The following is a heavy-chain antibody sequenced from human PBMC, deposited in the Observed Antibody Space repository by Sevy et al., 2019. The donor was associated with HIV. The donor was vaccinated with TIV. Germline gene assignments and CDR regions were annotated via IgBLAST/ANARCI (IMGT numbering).Heavy chain of an antibody. D-gene: IGHD5-12*01. CDR2: ISYDGSNK. J-gene: IGHJ4*02. CDR3: AREYSRGYSRYGYFDY. CDR1: GFTFSSYA. V-gene: IGHV3-30-3*01. Sequence: GGSLRLSCAASGFTFSSYAMHWVRQAPGKGLEWVAVISYDGSNKYDADSVKGRFTISRDNSKNTLYLQMNSLRAEDTAVYYCAREYSRGYSRYGYFDYWGQGTLVTVSS.